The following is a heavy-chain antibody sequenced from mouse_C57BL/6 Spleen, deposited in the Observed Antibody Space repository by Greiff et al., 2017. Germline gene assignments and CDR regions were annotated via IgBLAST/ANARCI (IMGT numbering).Heavy chain of an antibody. D-gene: IGHD2-4*01. V-gene: IGHV1-80*01. CDR2: IYPGDGDT. Sequence: QVQLQQSGAELVKPGASVKISCKASGYAFSSYWMNWVKQRPGKGLEWIGQIYPGDGDTTYNGKFKGKATLTADKSSSTAYMQLSSLTSEDSAVYFCFDDYDEKAWFAYWGQGTLVTVSA. J-gene: IGHJ3*01. CDR1: GYAFSSYW. CDR3: FDDYDEKAWFAY.